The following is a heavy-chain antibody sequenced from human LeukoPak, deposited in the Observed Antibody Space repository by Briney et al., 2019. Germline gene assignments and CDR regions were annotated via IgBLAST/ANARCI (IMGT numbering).Heavy chain of an antibody. V-gene: IGHV3-9*01. CDR3: ARDRGYSYAYYYYYYYMDV. Sequence: GGSLRLSCAASGFTFDDYAMHWVRQAPGKGLEWVSGISWNSGSIGYADSVKGRFTISRDNAKNSLYLQMNSLRAEDTAVYYCARDRGYSYAYYYYYYYMDVWGKGTTVTVSS. CDR1: GFTFDDYA. D-gene: IGHD5-18*01. CDR2: ISWNSGSI. J-gene: IGHJ6*03.